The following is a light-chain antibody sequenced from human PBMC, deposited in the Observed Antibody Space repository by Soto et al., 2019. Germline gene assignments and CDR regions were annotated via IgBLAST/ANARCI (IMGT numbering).Light chain of an antibody. CDR2: DVG. CDR3: SSYSSSSSV. Sequence: QSALTQPASVSGSPGQSVTISCTGTSSDLDGYNFVSWYQHHPGKAPKLMIYDVGNWPSGVSVRFSGSKSGNTASLTISGLQAEDEADYYCSSYSSSSSVFGTGTKVTVL. J-gene: IGLJ1*01. V-gene: IGLV2-14*03. CDR1: SSDLDGYNF.